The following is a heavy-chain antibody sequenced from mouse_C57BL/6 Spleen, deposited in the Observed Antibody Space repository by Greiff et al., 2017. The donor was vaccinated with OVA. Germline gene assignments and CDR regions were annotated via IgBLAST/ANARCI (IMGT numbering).Heavy chain of an antibody. V-gene: IGHV6-3*01. Sequence: EVHLVESGGGLVQPGGSMKLSCVASGFTFSNYWMNWVRQSPEQGLEWVAQIRFKSDNYATHYSESVKGRVTISRDDSKSSVYLQMNNLRAEDTVIYYCTPYSNYVRGFAYWGQGTLVTVSA. J-gene: IGHJ3*01. CDR1: GFTFSNYW. D-gene: IGHD2-5*01. CDR2: IRFKSDNYAT. CDR3: TPYSNYVRGFAY.